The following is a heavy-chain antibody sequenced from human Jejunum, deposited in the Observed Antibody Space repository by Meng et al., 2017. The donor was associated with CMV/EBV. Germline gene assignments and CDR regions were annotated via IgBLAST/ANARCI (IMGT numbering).Heavy chain of an antibody. V-gene: IGHV2-5*02. D-gene: IGHD2-2*01. CDR3: ALFTRSWFDP. Sequence: QITLKESGHTLVKPTQTLTLTCTFSGFSLSTSEVGVGWIRQPPGKALEWLAVIYWDDDKRYSPSLKSRLTITKDTSKNQVVLTLTNMDPVDTATYYCALFTRSWFDPWGQGTLVTVSS. J-gene: IGHJ5*02. CDR1: GFSLSTSEVG. CDR2: IYWDDDK.